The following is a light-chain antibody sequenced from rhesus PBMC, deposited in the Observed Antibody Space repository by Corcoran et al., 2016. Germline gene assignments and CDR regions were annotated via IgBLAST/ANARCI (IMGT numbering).Light chain of an antibody. CDR3: QQYSNSPWT. CDR2: KAS. J-gene: IGKJ1*01. CDR1: QSISSW. V-gene: IGKV1-22*01. Sequence: GDTVTITCRASQSISSWLAWYQQKPGKDPKLLIYKASSLQSGVPSRFSGSGSGTDFTLTISSLQSEDFATYYCQQYSNSPWTFGQGTKVEIK.